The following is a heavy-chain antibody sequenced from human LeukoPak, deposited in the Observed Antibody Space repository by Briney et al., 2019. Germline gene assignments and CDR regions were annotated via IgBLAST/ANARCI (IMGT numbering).Heavy chain of an antibody. V-gene: IGHV3-7*01. CDR1: GFTFSSYW. CDR2: IKQDGSEK. CDR3: ARGPPLRYFDWLPDYYYYYMDV. J-gene: IGHJ6*03. D-gene: IGHD3-9*01. Sequence: PGGSLRLSCAASGFTFSSYWMSWVRQAPGKGLEWVANIKQDGSEKYYVDSVKGRFTISRDNAKNSLYLQMNSLRAEDTAVYYCARGPPLRYFDWLPDYYYYYMDVWGKGTTVTVSS.